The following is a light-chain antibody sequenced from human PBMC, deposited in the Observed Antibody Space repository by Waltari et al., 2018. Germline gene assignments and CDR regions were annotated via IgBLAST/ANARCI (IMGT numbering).Light chain of an antibody. Sequence: QPVLTLPPSASGTPGQVVSFSCSGSRSNAGNTYVYWYQQLPGTAPKLLIYKNDQRPSGVPDRFFGSKSGTSASLVISGLRSEDEGHYTCATWDDSLNSWVFGGGTKLTIL. J-gene: IGLJ3*02. V-gene: IGLV1-47*01. CDR2: KND. CDR3: ATWDDSLNSWV. CDR1: RSNAGNTY.